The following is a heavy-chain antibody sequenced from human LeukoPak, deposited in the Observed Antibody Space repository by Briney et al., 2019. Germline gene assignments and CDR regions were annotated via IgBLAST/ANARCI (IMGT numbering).Heavy chain of an antibody. D-gene: IGHD1-7*01. Sequence: GGSLRLSCAASGFTFSSYGMHWVRQAPGKGLEWVAFIRYVGSNKYYADSVKGRFTISRDNSKNTLYLQMNSLRAEDTAVYYCAKDLKYGNWNCAECGYWGQGTLVTVSS. V-gene: IGHV3-30*02. CDR1: GFTFSSYG. CDR2: IRYVGSNK. J-gene: IGHJ4*02. CDR3: AKDLKYGNWNCAECGY.